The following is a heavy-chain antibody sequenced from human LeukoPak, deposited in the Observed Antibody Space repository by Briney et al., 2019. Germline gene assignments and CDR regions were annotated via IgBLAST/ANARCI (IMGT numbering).Heavy chain of an antibody. V-gene: IGHV3-23*01. CDR2: ISGSGGST. Sequence: GGSLRLSCAASGFTFSSYGMSWVRQAPGKGLEWVSAISGSGGSTYYADSVKGRFTISRDNPKNTLYLQMNSLRAEDTAVYYCAFNWIGLLSGYFDHWGQGTLVPVSS. J-gene: IGHJ4*02. D-gene: IGHD1-26*01. CDR1: GFTFSSYG. CDR3: AFNWIGLLSGYFDH.